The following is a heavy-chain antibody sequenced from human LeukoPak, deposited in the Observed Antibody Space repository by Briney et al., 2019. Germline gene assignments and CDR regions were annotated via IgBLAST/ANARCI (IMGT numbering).Heavy chain of an antibody. CDR1: GFIFSSYA. Sequence: GGSLRLSCAASGFIFSSYALTWVRQAPGKGLEWVSSISSSGVSTNYADSVKGRFTISRDNFKNTLYLQMNSLRAEDTAIYYCARNDSSGYYSVWGQGTLVTVSS. D-gene: IGHD3-22*01. V-gene: IGHV3-23*01. CDR3: ARNDSSGYYSV. CDR2: ISSSGVST. J-gene: IGHJ4*02.